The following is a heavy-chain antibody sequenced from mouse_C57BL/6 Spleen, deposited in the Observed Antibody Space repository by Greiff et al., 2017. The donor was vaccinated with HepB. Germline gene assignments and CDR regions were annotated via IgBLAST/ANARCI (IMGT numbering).Heavy chain of an antibody. CDR1: GFTFSDYG. CDR3: ARTDGNYWFAY. D-gene: IGHD2-1*01. V-gene: IGHV5-17*01. J-gene: IGHJ3*01. CDR2: ISSGSSTI. Sequence: EVQRVESGGGLVKPGGSLKLSCAASGFTFSDYGMHWVRQAPEKGLEWVAYISSGSSTIYYADTVKGRFTISRDNAKNTLFLQMTSLRSEDTAMYYCARTDGNYWFAYWGQGTLVTVSA.